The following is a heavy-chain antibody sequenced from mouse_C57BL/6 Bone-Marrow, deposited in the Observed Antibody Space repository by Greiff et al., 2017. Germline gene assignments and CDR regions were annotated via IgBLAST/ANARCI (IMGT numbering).Heavy chain of an antibody. J-gene: IGHJ2*01. Sequence: VQLQQSGPELVKPGASVKISCKASGYAFSSSWMNWVKQRPGQGLEWIGRIYPGDGDTNYNGKFKGKATLTADKSSSTAYMQLSSLTSEDSAVYFCAKDSSGYVGYWGQGTTLTVSS. CDR3: AKDSSGYVGY. CDR2: IYPGDGDT. V-gene: IGHV1-82*01. D-gene: IGHD3-2*02. CDR1: GYAFSSSW.